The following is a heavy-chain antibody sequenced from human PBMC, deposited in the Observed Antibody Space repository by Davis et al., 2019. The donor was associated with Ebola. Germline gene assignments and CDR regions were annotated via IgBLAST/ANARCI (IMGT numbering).Heavy chain of an antibody. D-gene: IGHD2-15*01. Sequence: GESLKISCAASGFTFSDYYMSWIRQAPGKGLEWVAVIWYDGSNKYYADSVKGRFTISRDNSKNTLYLQMNSLRAEDTAVYYCARDGGRLDYWGQGTLVTVSS. CDR3: ARDGGRLDY. CDR1: GFTFSDYY. J-gene: IGHJ4*02. V-gene: IGHV3-33*08. CDR2: IWYDGSNK.